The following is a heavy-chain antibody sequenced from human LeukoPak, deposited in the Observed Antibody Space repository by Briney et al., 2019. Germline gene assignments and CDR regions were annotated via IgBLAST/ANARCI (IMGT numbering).Heavy chain of an antibody. J-gene: IGHJ4*02. CDR3: ARGEQDMATMSIDY. V-gene: IGHV3-48*04. CDR2: SSSGSSTI. D-gene: IGHD5-24*01. Sequence: PGGSLRLSCAASGFTVSNNRLSWVRQAPGNGLEWISYSSSGSSTIYYADSVKGRFTISRDNAKNSLYLQMHSLRAEDTAVYYCARGEQDMATMSIDYWGQGALVTVSS. CDR1: GFTVSNNR.